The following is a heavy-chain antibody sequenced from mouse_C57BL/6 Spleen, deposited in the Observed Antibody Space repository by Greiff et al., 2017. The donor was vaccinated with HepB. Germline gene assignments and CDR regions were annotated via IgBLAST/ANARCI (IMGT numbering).Heavy chain of an antibody. D-gene: IGHD1-1*02. V-gene: IGHV1-50*01. CDR2: IDPSDSYT. Sequence: QVQLKQSGAELVKPGASVKLSCKASGYTFTSYWMQWVKQRPGQGLEWIGEIDPSDSYTNYNQKFKGKATLTVDTSSSTAYMQLSSLTSEDSAVYYCAREGDGRDYFDYWGQGTTLTVSS. J-gene: IGHJ2*01. CDR3: AREGDGRDYFDY. CDR1: GYTFTSYW.